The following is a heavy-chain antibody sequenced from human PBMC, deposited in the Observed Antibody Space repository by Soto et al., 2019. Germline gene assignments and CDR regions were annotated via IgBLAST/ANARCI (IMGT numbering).Heavy chain of an antibody. J-gene: IGHJ4*02. CDR2: INDSGTT. CDR3: ARDAAVPGESDRFDY. Sequence: SETLSLTCAIYGGSFSGFYWSWIRQPPGKGLEWIGEINDSGTTNYNPSLKSRVTISVDTSKNEFSLKLTSLTAADTAIYYCARDAAVPGESDRFDYWGQGTLVTVSS. CDR1: GGSFSGFY. D-gene: IGHD6-19*01. V-gene: IGHV4-34*01.